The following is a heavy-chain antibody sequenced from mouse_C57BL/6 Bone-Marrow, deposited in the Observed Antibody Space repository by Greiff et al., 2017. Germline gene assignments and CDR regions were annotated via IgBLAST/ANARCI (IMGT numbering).Heavy chain of an antibody. CDR1: GYAFTNYL. CDR2: INPGSGGT. CDR3: ARSTPLITTVVATSREDY. D-gene: IGHD1-1*01. Sequence: QVQLQQSGAELVRPGTSVKVSCKASGYAFTNYLIEWVKQRPGQGLEWIGVINPGSGGTNYNEKFKGKATLTADKSSSTAYMQLSSLTAEDAAVYFCARSTPLITTVVATSREDYWGQGTSVTVSS. J-gene: IGHJ4*01. V-gene: IGHV1-54*01.